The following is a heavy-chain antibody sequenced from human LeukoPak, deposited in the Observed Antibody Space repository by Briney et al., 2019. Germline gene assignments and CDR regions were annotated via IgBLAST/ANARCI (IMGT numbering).Heavy chain of an antibody. V-gene: IGHV5-10-1*01. Sequence: GESLQISFKGSGYSFTSYWISWGRPRPGKGLEWMGRIDLTESYTNYSPSFQGHVTISADKSISTAYLQWSSLKASDTAMYYCTMSNRGYCSSTSCHSPDYWGQGTLVTVSS. CDR3: TMSNRGYCSSTSCHSPDY. J-gene: IGHJ4*02. CDR1: GYSFTSYW. CDR2: IDLTESYT. D-gene: IGHD2-2*01.